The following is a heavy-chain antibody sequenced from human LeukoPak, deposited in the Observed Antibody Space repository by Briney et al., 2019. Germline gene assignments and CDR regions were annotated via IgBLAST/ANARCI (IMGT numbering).Heavy chain of an antibody. Sequence: SETLSLTCTVSDGSISSYYWSWIRQPAGKGLEWIGRIYTSGSTNYNPSLKSRVTMSVDTSKNQFSLKLSSVTAADTAVYYCASSSSGSFYFDYWGQGTLVTVSS. V-gene: IGHV4-4*07. CDR2: IYTSGST. J-gene: IGHJ4*02. CDR3: ASSSSGSFYFDY. D-gene: IGHD1-26*01. CDR1: DGSISSYY.